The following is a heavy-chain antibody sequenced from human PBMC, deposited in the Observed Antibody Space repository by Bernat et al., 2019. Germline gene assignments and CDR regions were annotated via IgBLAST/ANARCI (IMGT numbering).Heavy chain of an antibody. D-gene: IGHD5-24*01. V-gene: IGHV4-34*01. CDR2: INHSGST. CDR1: GGSFSGYY. J-gene: IGHJ4*02. CDR3: ASRARDGRNYDYFDY. Sequence: QVQLQQWGAGLLKPSETLSLTCAVYGGSFSGYYWSWIRQPPGKGLEWIGEINHSGSTNYNPSLKSRVTISVDTSKTQLSLKLASVTAADTAVYYCASRARDGRNYDYFDYWGQGTPVTVSS.